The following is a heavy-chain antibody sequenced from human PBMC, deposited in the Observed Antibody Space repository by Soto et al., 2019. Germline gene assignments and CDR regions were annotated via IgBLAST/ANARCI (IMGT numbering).Heavy chain of an antibody. Sequence: QVQLVESGGGVVQPGRSLRLACAASGFTFSSYGMHWVRQSPGKGLAWVAVISYDGSNKYYADSVKGRITISRDNSKNTLDLQMNSMRAEDTAVYYCAKSLLSYYYYYGMDVWGQGTTVTVSS. J-gene: IGHJ6*02. CDR2: ISYDGSNK. CDR1: GFTFSSYG. V-gene: IGHV3-30*18. CDR3: AKSLLSYYYYYGMDV.